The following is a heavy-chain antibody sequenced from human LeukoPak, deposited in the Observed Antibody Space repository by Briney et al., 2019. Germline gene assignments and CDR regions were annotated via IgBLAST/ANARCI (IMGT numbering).Heavy chain of an antibody. D-gene: IGHD1-1*01. J-gene: IGHJ4*02. V-gene: IGHV4-59*08. CDR2: ISYSGTT. CDR3: ARNDGRYFDY. CDR1: GGSIRSHN. Sequence: SETLSLTCTVSGGSIRSHNWSWIRQTPGEGLEWIGYISYSGTTNYNPSLKSPVTISVDTSKNQFSPKLRSVTPADTAVYYCARNDGRYFDYWGQGALVTVSS.